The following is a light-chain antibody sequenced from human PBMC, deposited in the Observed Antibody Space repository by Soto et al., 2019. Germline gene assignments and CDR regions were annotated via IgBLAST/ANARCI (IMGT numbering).Light chain of an antibody. CDR3: AAWDDSLSGVL. J-gene: IGLJ2*01. CDR1: NSNIGNHY. Sequence: QSVLTQPPSASGTPGQRVTISCSGSNSNIGNHYVYWYHQLPGTAPKLLIYKNDQRPSGVPDRFSGSRSATSASLAISGLRSEDEAEYYCAAWDDSLSGVLFGGGTKLTVL. CDR2: KND. V-gene: IGLV1-47*01.